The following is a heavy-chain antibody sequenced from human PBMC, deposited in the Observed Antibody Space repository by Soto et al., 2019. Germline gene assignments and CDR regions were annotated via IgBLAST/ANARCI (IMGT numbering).Heavy chain of an antibody. J-gene: IGHJ6*02. CDR1: GFSLSTSGVG. Sequence: QITLKESGPTLVKPTQTLTLTCTFSGFSLSTSGVGVGWIRQPPGKALEWLALIYWNDDKRYSPSLKSRLTITNDTSKNQVVLTMTNMDPVDTATYYCAHIKGGRVWNPFEEDYYYYGMDVWGQGTTVTVSS. V-gene: IGHV2-5*01. D-gene: IGHD2-15*01. CDR3: AHIKGGRVWNPFEEDYYYYGMDV. CDR2: IYWNDDK.